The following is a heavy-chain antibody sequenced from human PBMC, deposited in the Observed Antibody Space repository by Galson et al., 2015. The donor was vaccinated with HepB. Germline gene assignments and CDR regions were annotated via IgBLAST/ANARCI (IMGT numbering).Heavy chain of an antibody. D-gene: IGHD6-6*01. V-gene: IGHV3-21*01. CDR3: ARDERLVLDN. CDR1: GFTFSSYT. Sequence: SLRLSCAASGFTFSSYTMKWVRQAPVEGLEWISSIDSSTRYIYYADSVKGRFTISRDNAKNSLYLQMNSLRTEDTAIYYCARDERLVLDNWGQGTLVTVSS. J-gene: IGHJ4*02. CDR2: IDSSTRYI.